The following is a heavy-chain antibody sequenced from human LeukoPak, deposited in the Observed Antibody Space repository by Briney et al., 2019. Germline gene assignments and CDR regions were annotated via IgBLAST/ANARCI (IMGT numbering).Heavy chain of an antibody. J-gene: IGHJ4*02. CDR2: ISPGGGTT. D-gene: IGHD1-1*01. CDR3: AKSRSGSANWAFRIFDN. CDR1: GFAFGSEA. V-gene: IGHV3-23*01. Sequence: GGSLRLSCAVSGFAFGSEAMSWVRQSPARGLEWVASISPGGGTTYYADYVKGRFTISRDNSNNSLFVQMNSLRVEDTAVYFCAKSRSGSANWAFRIFDNWGQGTLVTVSS.